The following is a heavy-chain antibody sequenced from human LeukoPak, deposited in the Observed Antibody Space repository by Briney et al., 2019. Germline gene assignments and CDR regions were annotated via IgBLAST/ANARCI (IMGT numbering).Heavy chain of an antibody. CDR2: ICTSGST. CDR1: GGSISSYY. J-gene: IGHJ4*02. Sequence: SETLSLTCTVSGGSISSYYWSWIRQPAGKGLEWIGRICTSGSTNYNPSLKSRVTMSVDTSKNQFSLKLSSVTAADTAVYYCARDAQYYDFWTGYRRGYYFDYWGQGTLVTVSS. V-gene: IGHV4-4*07. D-gene: IGHD3-3*01. CDR3: ARDAQYYDFWTGYRRGYYFDY.